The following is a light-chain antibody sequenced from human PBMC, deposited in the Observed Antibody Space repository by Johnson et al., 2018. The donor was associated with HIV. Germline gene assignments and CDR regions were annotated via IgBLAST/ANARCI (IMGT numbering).Light chain of an antibody. CDR3: GTWDSSLSAGPYV. CDR2: ENN. CDR1: SSNIENDF. V-gene: IGLV1-51*02. Sequence: QSALTQPPSVSAAPGQKVTISCSGSSSNIENDFVSWYQQLPGTAPKLLIYENNKRPSGIPDRFSGSKSGTSATLGITGLQTGDEADYYCGTWDSSLSAGPYVFGTGTKVTVL. J-gene: IGLJ1*01.